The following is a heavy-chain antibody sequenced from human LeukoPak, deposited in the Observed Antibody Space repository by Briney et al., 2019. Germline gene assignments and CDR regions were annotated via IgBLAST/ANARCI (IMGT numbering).Heavy chain of an antibody. CDR1: GGSISSYY. Sequence: SETLSLTCTVSGGSISSYYWSWIRQPPGKGLEWIGYIYYSGSTNYNPSLESRVTISVDTSKNQFSLKLSSVTAADTAVYYCARTPSAGQYYYYYYMDVWGKGTTVTVSS. CDR2: IYYSGST. CDR3: ARTPSAGQYYYYYYMDV. J-gene: IGHJ6*03. D-gene: IGHD2/OR15-2a*01. V-gene: IGHV4-59*01.